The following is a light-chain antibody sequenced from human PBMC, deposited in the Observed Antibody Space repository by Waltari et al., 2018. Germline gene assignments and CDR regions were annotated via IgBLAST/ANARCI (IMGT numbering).Light chain of an antibody. V-gene: IGLV2-11*01. Sequence: QSALTQPRSVSGSPGQSVTISCTGTSRDVGGYNYVSWYQHHPGKAPKLLIYDVTKRPSGVPDRCSASKSDNTASLTISGLQAEDEADYYCCSYAGSITFWVFGGGTKLTVL. J-gene: IGLJ3*02. CDR3: CSYAGSITFWV. CDR1: SRDVGGYNY. CDR2: DVT.